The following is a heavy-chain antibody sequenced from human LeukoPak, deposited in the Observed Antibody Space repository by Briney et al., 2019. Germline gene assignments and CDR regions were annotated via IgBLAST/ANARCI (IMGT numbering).Heavy chain of an antibody. CDR3: ARGPSGAQDAFDI. D-gene: IGHD3-10*01. J-gene: IGHJ3*02. Sequence: PSETLSLTCTVSGGSISSYYWSWIRQPPGKGLEWIGYIYYSGSTNYNPSLKSRVTISVDTSKNQFSLKLSSVTAADTAVYYCARGPSGAQDAFDIWGQGTMVTVSS. CDR1: GGSISSYY. CDR2: IYYSGST. V-gene: IGHV4-59*01.